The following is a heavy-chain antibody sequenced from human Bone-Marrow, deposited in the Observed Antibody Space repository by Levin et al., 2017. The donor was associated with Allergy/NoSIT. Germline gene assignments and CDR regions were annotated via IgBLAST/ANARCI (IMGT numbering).Heavy chain of an antibody. V-gene: IGHV3-49*04. Sequence: GGSLRLSCATSGFTFANYTMSWVRQAPGKGLEWLGFIRSKPNGGTTEYAASVKGRFSISRDDSKSIAYLQANSLKTEDTAVYYCITNYMDVWGKGTTVTVSS. J-gene: IGHJ6*03. D-gene: IGHD1-14*01. CDR3: ITNYMDV. CDR2: IRSKPNGGTT. CDR1: GFTFANYT.